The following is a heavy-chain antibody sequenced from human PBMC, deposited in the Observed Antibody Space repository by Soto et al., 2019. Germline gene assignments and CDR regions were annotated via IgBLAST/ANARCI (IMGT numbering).Heavy chain of an antibody. J-gene: IGHJ5*02. V-gene: IGHV3-33*01. D-gene: IGHD6-13*01. CDR2: IWYDGSHK. CDR1: GFPFGSHG. Sequence: QVQVVESGGGVVQSGRSLRLSCEASGFPFGSHGMHWVRQAPGKGLEWVAFIWYDGSHKDYAASVRGRFTISKDDSKNTLYLEMDYLRGEDTAIYYCARDVAATGAARWLDPWGQGTLVSVSS. CDR3: ARDVAATGAARWLDP.